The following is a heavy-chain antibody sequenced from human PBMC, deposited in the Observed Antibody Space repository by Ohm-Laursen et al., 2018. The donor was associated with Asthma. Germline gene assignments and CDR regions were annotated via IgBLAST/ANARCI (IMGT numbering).Heavy chain of an antibody. J-gene: IGHJ3*02. V-gene: IGHV1-69*13. Sequence: SVKVSCKASGGTFSSYAISWVRQAPGQGLEWMGGIIPIFGTANYAQKFQGRVTITADESTSTAYMELSSLRAEDTAVYYCARRDFSGGDPNAAFDIWGQGTMVTVSS. CDR3: ARRDFSGGDPNAAFDI. CDR2: IIPIFGTA. D-gene: IGHD2-21*02. CDR1: GGTFSSYA.